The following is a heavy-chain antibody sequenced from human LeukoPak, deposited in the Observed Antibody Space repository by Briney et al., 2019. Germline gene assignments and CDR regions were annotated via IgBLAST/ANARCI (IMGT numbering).Heavy chain of an antibody. CDR2: ISSSSSYI. CDR1: GFTFSSYS. CDR3: ARDQSGHDYGDIY. D-gene: IGHD4-17*01. J-gene: IGHJ4*02. Sequence: PGGSLRLSCAASGFTFSSYSMNWVRQAPGKGLEWVSSISSSSSYIYYADSVKGRFTISRDNAKNSLYLQMNSLRAEDTAVYYCARDQSGHDYGDIYWGQGTLVTVSS. V-gene: IGHV3-21*01.